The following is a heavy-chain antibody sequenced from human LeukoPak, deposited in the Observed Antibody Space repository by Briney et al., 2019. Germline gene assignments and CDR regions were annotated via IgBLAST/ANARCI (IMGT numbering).Heavy chain of an antibody. CDR3: STLFYGAPLFTFYS. V-gene: IGHV3-15*05. D-gene: IGHD2-21*01. J-gene: IGHJ4*02. CDR1: GFTFSNAW. CDR2: IRSETDGGTT. Sequence: GWSLRLSCAASGFTFSNAWMSWVRQAPGKGLELVGRIRSETDGGTTEYAAPVKGRFTISTDDSKKTLYLQMNSLKTEDTAVYYCSTLFYGAPLFTFYSWGQGTLVTVSP.